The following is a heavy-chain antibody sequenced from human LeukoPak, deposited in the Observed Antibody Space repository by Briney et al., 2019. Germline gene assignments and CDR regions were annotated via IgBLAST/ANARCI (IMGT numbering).Heavy chain of an antibody. CDR1: GGSISSYY. D-gene: IGHD1-26*01. CDR2: IYYSGST. CDR3: ARDGTHAYGMDV. V-gene: IGHV4-59*01. Sequence: SETLSLTCTVSGGSISSYYWSWIRQPPGKGLEWIGYIYYSGSTNYNPSLKGRVTISVDTSKNQFSLELSSVTAADTAVYYCARDGTHAYGMDVWGQGTTVTVSS. J-gene: IGHJ6*02.